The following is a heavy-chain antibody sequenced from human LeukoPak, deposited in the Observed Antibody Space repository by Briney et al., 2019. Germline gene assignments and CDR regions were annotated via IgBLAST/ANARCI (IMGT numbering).Heavy chain of an antibody. J-gene: IGHJ4*02. Sequence: SETLSLTCTVSGGSISSSSYYWSWIRQPPGKGLEWIGEISHSGSTNYNPSLKSRVTISVDTSKNQFSLKLSSVTAADTAVYYCARGIAAAGFLYWGQGTLVTVSS. V-gene: IGHV4-39*07. CDR3: ARGIAAAGFLY. CDR2: ISHSGST. CDR1: GGSISSSSYY. D-gene: IGHD6-13*01.